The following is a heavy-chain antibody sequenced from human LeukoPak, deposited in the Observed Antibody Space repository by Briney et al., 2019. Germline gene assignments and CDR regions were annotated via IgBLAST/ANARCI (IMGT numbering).Heavy chain of an antibody. D-gene: IGHD5-24*01. CDR3: AMATVAWGNWFDP. CDR2: INPNSDDT. V-gene: IGHV1-2*02. J-gene: IGHJ5*02. Sequence: ASVKGSCKASGYTFTDYYIHSVRQAPGQGLAWMGWINPNSDDTNFAQKFHGRATMTRDTSISTAYMEVSRLRSDDTGVYYCAMATVAWGNWFDPWGQGTLVSVSS. CDR1: GYTFTDYY.